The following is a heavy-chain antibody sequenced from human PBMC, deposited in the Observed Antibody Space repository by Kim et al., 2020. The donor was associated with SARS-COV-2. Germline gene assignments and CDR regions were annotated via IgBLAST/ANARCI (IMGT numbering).Heavy chain of an antibody. V-gene: IGHV1-69*04. J-gene: IGHJ3*02. CDR1: GGTFSSYA. Sequence: SVKVSCKASGGTFSSYAISWVRQAPGQGLEWMGRIIPILGIANYAQKFQGRVTITADKSTSTAYMELRSLRSEDTAVYYCARDGAVACTSGRAFDIWGQGTMVTVSS. CDR2: IIPILGIA. D-gene: IGHD6-19*01. CDR3: ARDGAVACTSGRAFDI.